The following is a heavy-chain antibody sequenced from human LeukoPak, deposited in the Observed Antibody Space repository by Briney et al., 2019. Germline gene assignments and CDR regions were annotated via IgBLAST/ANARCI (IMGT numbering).Heavy chain of an antibody. D-gene: IGHD3-3*01. CDR3: ARGFGKSLYYYYYGMDV. CDR2: IYYSGST. J-gene: IGHJ6*02. Sequence: SETLSLTCTVSGGSISSSSYYWGWIRQPPGKGLEWIGYIYYSGSTNYNPSLKSRVTISVDTSKNQFSLKLSSVTAADTAVYYCARGFGKSLYYYYYGMDVWGQGTTVTVSS. CDR1: GGSISSSSYY. V-gene: IGHV4-61*05.